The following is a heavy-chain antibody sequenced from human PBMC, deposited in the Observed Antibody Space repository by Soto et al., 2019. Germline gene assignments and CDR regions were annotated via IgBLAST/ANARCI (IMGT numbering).Heavy chain of an antibody. J-gene: IGHJ4*02. V-gene: IGHV3-74*01. CDR3: VRESRNWNDFDY. CDR1: GFTFSSSW. CDR2: INSDGKST. D-gene: IGHD1-1*01. Sequence: GGSLRLSCAASGFTFSSSWMHWVRQAPGKGLVWVSRINSDGKSTTYADSVKGRFTISRDNAKNTLYLQMNTVRADDTAVYYCVRESRNWNDFDYWGQGTLVTVSS.